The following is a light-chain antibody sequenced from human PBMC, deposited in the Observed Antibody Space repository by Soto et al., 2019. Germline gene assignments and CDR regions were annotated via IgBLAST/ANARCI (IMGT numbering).Light chain of an antibody. V-gene: IGKV3-11*01. Sequence: VLTQSQGTLSLSPGERATLSCRASQSVNIYLAWYQQKPGQAPRLLIYDASNRATGIPARFSGSGSGTDFTLTISSLEPEDIAVYYCQQRSNWRVTFGGGTKVDIK. J-gene: IGKJ4*01. CDR3: QQRSNWRVT. CDR2: DAS. CDR1: QSVNIY.